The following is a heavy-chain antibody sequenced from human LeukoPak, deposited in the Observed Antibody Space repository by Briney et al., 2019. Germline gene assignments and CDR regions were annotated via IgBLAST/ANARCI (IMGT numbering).Heavy chain of an antibody. CDR2: ISGSGGST. Sequence: PGGFLRLSCAASGFTFSSYAMSWVRQAPGKGLEWVSAISGSGGSTYYADSVKGRFTISRDNSKNTLYLQMNSLRSEDTAVYYCAKSYGSGSPYYFDYWGQGTLVTVSS. D-gene: IGHD3-10*01. CDR1: GFTFSSYA. V-gene: IGHV3-23*01. CDR3: AKSYGSGSPYYFDY. J-gene: IGHJ4*02.